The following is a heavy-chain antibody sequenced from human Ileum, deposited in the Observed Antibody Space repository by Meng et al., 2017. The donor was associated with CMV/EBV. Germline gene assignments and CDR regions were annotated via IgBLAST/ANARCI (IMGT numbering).Heavy chain of an antibody. CDR1: GITFTGYA. CDR3: ARVETNYGSGNYFGY. J-gene: IGHJ4*02. V-gene: IGHV7-4-1*02. CDR2: ISTYTGNP. D-gene: IGHD3-10*01. Sequence: SGITFTGYAYNWVRQAPRQGPEWVGWISTYTGNPAYAQGFTGRFVFSLDTSVNTAYLQISSLKTEDTAVYYCARVETNYGSGNYFGYWGEGTLVTVSS.